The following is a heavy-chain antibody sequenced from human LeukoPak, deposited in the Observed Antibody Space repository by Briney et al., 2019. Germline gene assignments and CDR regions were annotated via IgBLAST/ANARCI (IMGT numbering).Heavy chain of an antibody. J-gene: IGHJ4*02. CDR3: AREKAVAGTGGADY. Sequence: ASLKVSCKASGYTFTGYYMHWVRQAPGQGLEWMGWINPNSGGTNYAQKFQGRVTTTRDTSISTAYMELSRLRSDDTAVYYCAREKAVAGTGGADYWGQGTLVTVSS. V-gene: IGHV1-2*02. D-gene: IGHD6-19*01. CDR2: INPNSGGT. CDR1: GYTFTGYY.